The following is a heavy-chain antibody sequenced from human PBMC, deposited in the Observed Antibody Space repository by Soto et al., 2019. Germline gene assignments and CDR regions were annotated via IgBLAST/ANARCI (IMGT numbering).Heavy chain of an antibody. V-gene: IGHV3-30-3*01. CDR2: ISYDGSNK. CDR1: GFTFSSYA. J-gene: IGHJ5*02. CDR3: ARDSIALTYYYGSGSYYHWFDP. D-gene: IGHD3-10*01. Sequence: GGSLRLSCAASGFTFSSYAMHWVRQAPGKGLEWVAVISYDGSNKYYADSVKGRFTISRDNSKNTLYLQMNSLRAEDTAVYYCARDSIALTYYYGSGSYYHWFDPWGQGTLVTVSS.